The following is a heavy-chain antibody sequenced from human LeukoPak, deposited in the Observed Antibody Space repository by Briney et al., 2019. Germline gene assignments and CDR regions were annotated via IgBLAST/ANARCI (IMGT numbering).Heavy chain of an antibody. CDR1: GFTFSNYR. D-gene: IGHD4-11*01. CDR3: ARGGPYSNLFDY. Sequence: GGSLRLSCAASGFTFSNYRMSWIRQAPGKGLEWVASIKQDGSEKDYVDSVKGRFTISRDNAKNSLYLQMNSLRVEDTAVYYCARGGPYSNLFDYWGQGTLVTVSS. V-gene: IGHV3-7*01. CDR2: IKQDGSEK. J-gene: IGHJ4*02.